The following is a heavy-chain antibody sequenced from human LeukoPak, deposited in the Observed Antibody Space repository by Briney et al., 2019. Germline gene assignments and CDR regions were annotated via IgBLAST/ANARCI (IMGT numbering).Heavy chain of an antibody. Sequence: GGSLRLSCAASGVTLSSYAMSWARQAPGKGLEWVSGISSSGSGGNTYYADSVKGRFTISRGSSKNTLFLHMNTLRAEDTAIYYCAKDRTVGASYWYFDLWGRGTLVTVSS. CDR3: AKDRTVGASYWYFDL. D-gene: IGHD1-26*01. CDR1: GVTLSSYA. V-gene: IGHV3-23*01. J-gene: IGHJ2*01. CDR2: ISSSGSGGNT.